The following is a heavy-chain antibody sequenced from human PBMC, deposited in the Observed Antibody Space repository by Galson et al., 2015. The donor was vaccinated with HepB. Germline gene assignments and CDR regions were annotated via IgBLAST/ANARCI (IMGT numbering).Heavy chain of an antibody. D-gene: IGHD1-26*01. CDR1: GFTFSSYG. Sequence: SLRLSCAASGFTFSSYGMYWVRQAPGKGLEWVAVISYDGSNKYYADSVKGRFTISRDNSKNTLYLQMNSLRAEDTAVYYCAAGSVGHYYYGMDVWGQGTTVTVSS. CDR2: ISYDGSNK. J-gene: IGHJ6*02. CDR3: AAGSVGHYYYGMDV. V-gene: IGHV3-30*03.